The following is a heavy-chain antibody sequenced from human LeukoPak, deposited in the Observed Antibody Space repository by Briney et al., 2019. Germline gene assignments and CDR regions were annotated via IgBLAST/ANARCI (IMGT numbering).Heavy chain of an antibody. CDR1: GFTFSNAW. D-gene: IGHD2-21*02. V-gene: IGHV3-15*01. CDR3: AKASFQDSVLVTSFDY. Sequence: PGGSLRLSCAASGFTFSNAWMSWVRQAPGKGLEWVGRIKSKTDGGTTDYAAPVKGRFTISRDDSKNTLYLQMNSLRAEDTAVYFCAKASFQDSVLVTSFDYWGQGTLVTVSS. CDR2: IKSKTDGGTT. J-gene: IGHJ4*02.